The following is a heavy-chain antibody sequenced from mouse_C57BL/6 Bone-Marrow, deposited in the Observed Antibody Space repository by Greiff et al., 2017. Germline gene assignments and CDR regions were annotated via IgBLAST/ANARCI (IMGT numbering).Heavy chain of an antibody. CDR1: GYTFTSYG. Sequence: QVQLKQSGAELARPGASVKLSCKASGYTFTSYGISWVKQRTGQGLEWIGEIYPRSGNTYYNEKFKGKATLTADKSSSTAYMELRSLTSEDSAVYFCARRETTVVDAYWGQGTLVTVSA. D-gene: IGHD1-1*01. CDR2: IYPRSGNT. J-gene: IGHJ3*01. CDR3: ARRETTVVDAY. V-gene: IGHV1-81*01.